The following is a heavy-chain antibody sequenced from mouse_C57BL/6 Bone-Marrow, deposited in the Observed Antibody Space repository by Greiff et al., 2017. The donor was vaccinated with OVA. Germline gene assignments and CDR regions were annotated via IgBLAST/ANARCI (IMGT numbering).Heavy chain of an antibody. D-gene: IGHD1-1*01. Sequence: EVQLVESGPVLVKPGASVKMSCKASGYTFTDYYMNWVKQSHGKSLEWIGVINPYNGGTSYNQKFKGKATLTVDKSSSTAYMELNSLTSKDSAVYYCAREGSSVAWFAYCGQGTLVTVSA. CDR1: GYTFTDYY. J-gene: IGHJ3*01. CDR2: INPYNGGT. V-gene: IGHV1-19*01. CDR3: AREGSSVAWFAY.